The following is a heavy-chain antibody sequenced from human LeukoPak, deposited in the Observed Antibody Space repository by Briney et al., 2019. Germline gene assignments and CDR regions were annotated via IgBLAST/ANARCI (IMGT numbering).Heavy chain of an antibody. V-gene: IGHV4-4*07. CDR1: GGSISNYY. Sequence: PSETLSLTCNVSGGSISNYYWNWIRQPAGKGLEWIGRFYARGNTNYNPSLKSRVTMSVDTSKNQLSLKLTSVTAADTAVYYCARSSLTGGWFDPWGQGTLVTVSS. D-gene: IGHD7-27*01. CDR3: ARSSLTGGWFDP. J-gene: IGHJ5*02. CDR2: FYARGNT.